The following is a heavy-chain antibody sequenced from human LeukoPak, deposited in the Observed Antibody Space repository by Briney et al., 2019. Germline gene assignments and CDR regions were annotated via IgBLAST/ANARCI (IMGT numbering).Heavy chain of an antibody. V-gene: IGHV3-7*04. CDR2: IKEDGTDT. Sequence: GGSLRLSCAASGFTFSNFWMGWIRQAPGRGLEWVANIKEDGTDTYYMGSVRGRFIISRDNAKNLLYLQMNSLRGEDTSVYYCARDQWRLFDYWGQGTLVTVSS. J-gene: IGHJ4*02. CDR3: ARDQWRLFDY. D-gene: IGHD2-21*02. CDR1: GFTFSNFW.